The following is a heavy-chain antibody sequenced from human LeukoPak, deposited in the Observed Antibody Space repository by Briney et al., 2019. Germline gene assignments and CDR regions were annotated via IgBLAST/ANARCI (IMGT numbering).Heavy chain of an antibody. J-gene: IGHJ4*02. V-gene: IGHV3-48*01. Sequence: PGGSLRLSCAASGFTFSSYSMNWVRQAPGKGLEWVSYISSRSSTIYYADSVKGRFTISRDNAKNSLYLQMSSLRAEDTAVNYCARDSNYYDSSGYPIDYWGQGTLVTVSS. CDR2: ISSRSSTI. CDR3: ARDSNYYDSSGYPIDY. D-gene: IGHD3-22*01. CDR1: GFTFSSYS.